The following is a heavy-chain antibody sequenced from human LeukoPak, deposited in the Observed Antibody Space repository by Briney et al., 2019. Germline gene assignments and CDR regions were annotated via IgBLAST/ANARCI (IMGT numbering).Heavy chain of an antibody. Sequence: SETLSLTCTVSGGSISSCYWSWIRQPPGKGLEWIGYIYYSGSTNYNPSLKSRVTISVDTSKNQFSLKLSSVTAADTAVYYCARFIAVAGTFYYGMDVWGQGTTVTVSS. D-gene: IGHD6-19*01. CDR2: IYYSGST. CDR3: ARFIAVAGTFYYGMDV. J-gene: IGHJ6*02. CDR1: GGSISSCY. V-gene: IGHV4-59*01.